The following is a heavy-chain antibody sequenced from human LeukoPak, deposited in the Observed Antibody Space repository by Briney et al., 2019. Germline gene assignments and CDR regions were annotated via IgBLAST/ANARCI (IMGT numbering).Heavy chain of an antibody. CDR1: SGSINSGSYS. CDR2: IHISGST. Sequence: PSETLSLTCTVSSGSINSGSYSWTWTRQPAGKGLEWIGRIHISGSTDYTPSLKSRVTISVDTSKNQFSLKLSSVTAADTAVYYCARADRSGYFGNVVAFDIWGQGTMVTVSS. J-gene: IGHJ3*02. V-gene: IGHV4-61*02. D-gene: IGHD3-22*01. CDR3: ARADRSGYFGNVVAFDI.